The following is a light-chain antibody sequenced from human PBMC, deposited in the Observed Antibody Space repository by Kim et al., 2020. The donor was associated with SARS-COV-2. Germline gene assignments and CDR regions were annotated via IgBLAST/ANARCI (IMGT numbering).Light chain of an antibody. J-gene: IGLJ2*01. CDR2: YDS. V-gene: IGLV3-21*04. CDR3: QVWDSSSDLGVV. CDR1: NIGSKS. Sequence: SYELTQPPSVSVAPGKTARITCGGNNIGSKSVHWYQQKPGQAPVLVIYYDSDRPSGIPERFSGSNSGNTATLTISRVEAGDEADYYCQVWDSSSDLGVVFGGGTQLTVL.